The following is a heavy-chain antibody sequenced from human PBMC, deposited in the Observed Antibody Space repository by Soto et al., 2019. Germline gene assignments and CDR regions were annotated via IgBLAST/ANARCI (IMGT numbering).Heavy chain of an antibody. CDR2: IIPIFGTA. CDR1: GGTFSSYA. V-gene: IGHV1-69*13. CDR3: ARGLWFGELHLYGMDV. Sequence: SVKVSCKASGGTFSSYAISWVRQAPGQGLEWMGGIIPIFGTANYAQKFQGRVTITADESTSTAYMELSSLRSEDTAVYYCARGLWFGELHLYGMDVWGQGTTVTVSS. D-gene: IGHD3-10*01. J-gene: IGHJ6*02.